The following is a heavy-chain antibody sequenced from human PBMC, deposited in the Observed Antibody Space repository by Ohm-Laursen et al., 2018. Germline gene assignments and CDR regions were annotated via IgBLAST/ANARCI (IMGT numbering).Heavy chain of an antibody. Sequence: GASVKVSCKVSRYTLTELFMHWVRQAPGKGLEWMGGFDPDDGETIYAQKFQGRVTMTEDTSTDTAYMELSSLRSEDTAVYYCALWFGELPYYYYYGMDVWGQGTTVTVSS. V-gene: IGHV1-24*01. CDR3: ALWFGELPYYYYYGMDV. CDR2: FDPDDGET. J-gene: IGHJ6*02. CDR1: RYTLTELF. D-gene: IGHD3-10*01.